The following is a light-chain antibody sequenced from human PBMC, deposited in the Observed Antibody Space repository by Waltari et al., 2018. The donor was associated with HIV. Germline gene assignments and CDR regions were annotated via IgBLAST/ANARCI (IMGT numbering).Light chain of an antibody. CDR3: AAWDDSLNGYV. J-gene: IGLJ1*01. CDR1: SSTIGAGYD. Sequence: QSVLTQPASVSGAPGQRVTISCTGSSSTIGAGYDVHWYQQLPGTAPKLLIYSNNQRPSGVPDRFSGSKSGTSASLAISGLQSEDEADYYCAAWDDSLNGYVFGTGTKVTVL. V-gene: IGLV1-40*01. CDR2: SNN.